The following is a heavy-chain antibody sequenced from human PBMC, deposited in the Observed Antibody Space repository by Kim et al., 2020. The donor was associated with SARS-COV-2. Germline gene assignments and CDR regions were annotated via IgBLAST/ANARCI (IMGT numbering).Heavy chain of an antibody. CDR2: IYYSGST. Sequence: SETLSLTCTVSGGSISSSSYYWGWIRQPPGKGLEWIGSIYYSGSTYYNPSLKSRVTISVDTSKNQFSLKLSSVTAADTAVYYCARLGASHLRDVWGSYRFVFDYWGQGTLVTVSS. CDR1: GGSISSSSYY. D-gene: IGHD3-16*02. CDR3: ARLGASHLRDVWGSYRFVFDY. J-gene: IGHJ4*02. V-gene: IGHV4-39*01.